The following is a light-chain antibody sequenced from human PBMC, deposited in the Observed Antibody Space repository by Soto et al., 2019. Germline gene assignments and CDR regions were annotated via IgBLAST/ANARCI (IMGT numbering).Light chain of an antibody. J-gene: IGKJ1*01. Sequence: DIVMTQTPLSLPVTPGEPASISCRSSQSLLDSDDGNTYLDWYLQKPGQSPQLLIYTLSYRAYGVPDRFSVSGSGTDFTLKISRVEAEDVGVYYCMQRIEFPWTFGQGTKVEIK. CDR3: MQRIEFPWT. CDR1: QSLLDSDDGNTY. V-gene: IGKV2-40*01. CDR2: TLS.